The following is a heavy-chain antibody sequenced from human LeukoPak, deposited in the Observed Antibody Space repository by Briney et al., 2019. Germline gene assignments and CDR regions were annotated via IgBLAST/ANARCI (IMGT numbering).Heavy chain of an antibody. D-gene: IGHD2-2*03. V-gene: IGHV3-48*01. J-gene: IGHJ3*02. CDR3: ASMDIVVVPAVTDDAFDI. CDR2: ISSSSSTI. CDR1: GFTFSSYS. Sequence: GGSLRLSCAASGFTFSSYSMNWVRQAPGKGLEWVSYISSSSSTIYYADSVKGRFTISRDNAKNSLYLQMSSLRAEDTAVYYCASMDIVVVPAVTDDAFDIWGQGTMVTVSS.